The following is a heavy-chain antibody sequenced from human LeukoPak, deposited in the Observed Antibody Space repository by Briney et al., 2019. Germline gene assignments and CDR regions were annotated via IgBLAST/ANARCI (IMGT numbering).Heavy chain of an antibody. Sequence: GGSLRLSCADYGFTFSSNRMNWVRQAPGKGLEWVSYISSSSSTIYYADAVKGRFTISRDNAKNSLYLQMNSLRDEDTAVYYCARGDSSGYGPDHWGQGTLVTVSS. V-gene: IGHV3-48*02. CDR2: ISSSSSTI. CDR3: ARGDSSGYGPDH. CDR1: GFTFSSNR. J-gene: IGHJ5*02. D-gene: IGHD3-22*01.